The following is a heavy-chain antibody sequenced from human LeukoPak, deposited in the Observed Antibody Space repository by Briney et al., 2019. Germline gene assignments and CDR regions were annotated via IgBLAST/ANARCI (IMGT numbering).Heavy chain of an antibody. D-gene: IGHD1-14*01. V-gene: IGHV3-7*01. CDR1: GFSFSSYW. Sequence: GGSLRLSCAASGFSFSSYWMKWVRQDPGKGLEWVANIKEDGSEKYYVDSVKGRFTISRDNAKNSLYLQMNSLRAEDTAVYYCARGGVRRGWYDYWGQGTLVTVSS. CDR2: IKEDGSEK. CDR3: ARGGVRRGWYDY. J-gene: IGHJ4*02.